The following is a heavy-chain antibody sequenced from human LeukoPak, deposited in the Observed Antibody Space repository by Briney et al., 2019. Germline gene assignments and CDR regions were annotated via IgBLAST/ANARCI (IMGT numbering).Heavy chain of an antibody. D-gene: IGHD3-22*01. V-gene: IGHV4-34*01. CDR1: GGSFSGYY. Sequence: PSETLSLTCAVYGGSFSGYYWSWIRRPPGKGLEWIGEINHSGSTNYNPSLKSRVTISVDTSKNQFSLKLSSVTAADTAVYYCARGDSGYFDYWGQGTLVTVSS. J-gene: IGHJ4*02. CDR3: ARGDSGYFDY. CDR2: INHSGST.